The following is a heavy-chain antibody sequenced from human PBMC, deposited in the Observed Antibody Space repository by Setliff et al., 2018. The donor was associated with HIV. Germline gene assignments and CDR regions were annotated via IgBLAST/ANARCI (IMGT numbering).Heavy chain of an antibody. CDR1: SGSFSGYY. CDR3: ATAVNWGSGRFDY. J-gene: IGHJ4*02. CDR2: INRGGNT. D-gene: IGHD7-27*01. V-gene: IGHV4-34*01. Sequence: TSETLSLTCAVYSGSFSGYYWSWIRQPPGKGLEWIGEINRGGNTNYNPSLKSRATISIDTSKSQFSLKLRSVAAADTAVYYCATAVNWGSGRFDYWGQGALVTVSS.